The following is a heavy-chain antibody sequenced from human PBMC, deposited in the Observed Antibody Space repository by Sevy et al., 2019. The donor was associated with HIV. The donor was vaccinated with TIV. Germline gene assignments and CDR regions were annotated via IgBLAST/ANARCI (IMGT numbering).Heavy chain of an antibody. Sequence: GSLRLSCAASGFTFSSYWMTWVRQTPGKGLEWIGSIYYNGNTYYSPSLKSRLTISIDTSKNQFSLNLSSVTAADTAIYFCAREAGGYDYDYGMDVWGQGTTVTVSS. CDR2: IYYNGNT. CDR1: GFTFSSYW. D-gene: IGHD5-12*01. V-gene: IGHV4-39*02. CDR3: AREAGGYDYDYGMDV. J-gene: IGHJ6*02.